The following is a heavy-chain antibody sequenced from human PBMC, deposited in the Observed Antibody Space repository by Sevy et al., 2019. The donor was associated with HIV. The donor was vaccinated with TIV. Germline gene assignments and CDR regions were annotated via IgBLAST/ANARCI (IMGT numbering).Heavy chain of an antibody. CDR2: INHSGST. CDR1: GGSFSGYY. CDR3: ARGGYCSSTSCYYWFDP. Sequence: SETLSLTCAVYGGSFSGYYWSWIRQPPGKGLEWIGEINHSGSTNHNPSLKSRVTISVDTSKNQFSLKLSSVTAADTAVYYCARGGYCSSTSCYYWFDPWGQGTLVTVSS. J-gene: IGHJ5*02. D-gene: IGHD2-2*01. V-gene: IGHV4-34*01.